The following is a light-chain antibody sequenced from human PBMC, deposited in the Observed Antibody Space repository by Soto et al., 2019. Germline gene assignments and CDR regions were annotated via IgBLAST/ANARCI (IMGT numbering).Light chain of an antibody. CDR1: QSVSSN. J-gene: IGKJ2*03. Sequence: EKVMTQSPATLSVSPGERATLSCRASQSVSSNLAWYQQKPGQAPRLLLYGASTRATGIPARFSGTGSGTEFTLTISSLQSEDFAVYYCQQFSNWPYSFGQGTTLEIK. CDR3: QQFSNWPYS. CDR2: GAS. V-gene: IGKV3-15*01.